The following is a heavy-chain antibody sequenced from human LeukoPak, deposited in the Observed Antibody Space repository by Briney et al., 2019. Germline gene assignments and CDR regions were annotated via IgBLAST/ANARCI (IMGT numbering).Heavy chain of an antibody. CDR2: VHTGGST. D-gene: IGHD3-10*01. V-gene: IGHV3-66*01. CDR3: TRGVTNPFDY. Sequence: GGSLRLSCAASGFTFSSYWMSWVRQAPGRGLEWVSAVHTGGSTYYADSVKGRFTISRDNSKDTLFLQMNSLTAEDTAVYYCTRGVTNPFDYWGQGTLVTVSS. J-gene: IGHJ4*02. CDR1: GFTFSSYW.